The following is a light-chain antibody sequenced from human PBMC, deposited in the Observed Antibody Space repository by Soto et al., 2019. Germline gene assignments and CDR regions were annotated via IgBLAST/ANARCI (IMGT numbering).Light chain of an antibody. J-gene: IGKJ4*01. CDR2: DAS. Sequence: EIVLTQSPATLSLSPGERGTLFCRASQSVGTSLAWYQQKPGQPPRLLIYDASNRATGFPARFSGSGSGTDFTLIINNLEPDDSAVYYCQQRGSWPLTFGGGTKVEIK. CDR3: QQRGSWPLT. CDR1: QSVGTS. V-gene: IGKV3-11*01.